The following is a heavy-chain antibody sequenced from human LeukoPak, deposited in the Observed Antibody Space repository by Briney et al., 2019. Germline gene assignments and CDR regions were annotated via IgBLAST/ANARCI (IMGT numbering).Heavy chain of an antibody. J-gene: IGHJ4*02. CDR2: ISGRGDRT. V-gene: IGHV3-23*01. CDR3: AKTYYYGSGTFSFDH. CDR1: GFTFINYA. D-gene: IGHD3-10*01. Sequence: GGSLRLSCAASGFTFINYAMTWVRRAPGKGLEWVSGISGRGDRTHYADSVKGRFTISRDNSKNMVYMQMDSLRAEDTALYYCAKTYYYGSGTFSFDHWGQGTLVTVSS.